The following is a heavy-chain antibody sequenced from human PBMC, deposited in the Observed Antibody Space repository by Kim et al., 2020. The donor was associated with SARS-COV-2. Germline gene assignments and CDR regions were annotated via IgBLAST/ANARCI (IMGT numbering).Heavy chain of an antibody. D-gene: IGHD3-10*01. CDR3: ARVGFGDPFDI. J-gene: IGHJ3*02. V-gene: IGHV1-3*01. Sequence: ASVKVSCKASGYTFTSYALHWVRPAPGQRLAWMGWINAGTGNTKYSQKFQGRANITRDTSASTAYMELSSLRSEDTAVYYCARVGFGDPFDIWGQGTMVTVSS. CDR1: GYTFTSYA. CDR2: INAGTGNT.